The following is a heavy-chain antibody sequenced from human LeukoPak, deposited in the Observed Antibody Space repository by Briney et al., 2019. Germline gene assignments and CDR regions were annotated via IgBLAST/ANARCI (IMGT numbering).Heavy chain of an antibody. Sequence: SETLSLTCAVYGGSFSGYYWSWIRQPAGKGLEWIGRIYTGGRTNFNPSLKSRVTISVDTSKNQFSLKLSSVTAADTAVYYCARGRGGNPHYYYYMDVWGKGTTVTVSS. CDR3: ARGRGGNPHYYYYMDV. J-gene: IGHJ6*03. CDR1: GGSFSGYY. D-gene: IGHD4-23*01. CDR2: IYTGGRT. V-gene: IGHV4-59*10.